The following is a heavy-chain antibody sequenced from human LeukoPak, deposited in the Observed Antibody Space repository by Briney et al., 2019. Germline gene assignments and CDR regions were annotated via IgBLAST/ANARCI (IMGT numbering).Heavy chain of an antibody. D-gene: IGHD3-9*01. V-gene: IGHV4-59*01. J-gene: IGHJ6*03. CDR1: GGSFSGYY. CDR2: IYYSGST. Sequence: SETLSLTCAVYGGSFSGYYWSWIRQPPGKGLEWIGYIYYSGSTNYNPSLKSRVTISVDTSKNQFSLKLSSVTAADTAVYYCARGGYFDWSLYYYYMDVWGKGTTVTISS. CDR3: ARGGYFDWSLYYYYMDV.